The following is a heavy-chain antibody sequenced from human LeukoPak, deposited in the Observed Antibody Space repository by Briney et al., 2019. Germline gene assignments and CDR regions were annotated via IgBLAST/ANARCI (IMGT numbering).Heavy chain of an antibody. CDR2: IWYDGSNK. D-gene: IGHD5-12*01. J-gene: IGHJ4*02. Sequence: PGGSLRLSCAVSGFTFSSYGMHWVRQAPGKGLEWVAVIWYDGSNKYYADSVKGRFTISRDNSKNTLYLQMNSLRAEDTAVYYCARGWDVDIVATIDYWGQGTLVTVSS. CDR3: ARGWDVDIVATIDY. V-gene: IGHV3-33*01. CDR1: GFTFSSYG.